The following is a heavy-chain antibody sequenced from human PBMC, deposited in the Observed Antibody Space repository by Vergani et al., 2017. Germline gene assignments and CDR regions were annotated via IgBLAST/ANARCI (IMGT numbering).Heavy chain of an antibody. CDR2: IIPVLGKT. D-gene: IGHD1-1*01. V-gene: IGHV1-69*08. J-gene: IGHJ4*02. CDR3: ARVVQLERECYFDY. Sequence: QVQLVQSGAEVKKPGSSVKVSCKASGATFRSNTISWVRQVPGQGLEWMGRIIPVLGKTKYAQDFQGRLTITADTSTSTAYMELTSLRSQDTAVYYCARVVQLERECYFDYWGQGTLVTVSS. CDR1: GATFRSNT.